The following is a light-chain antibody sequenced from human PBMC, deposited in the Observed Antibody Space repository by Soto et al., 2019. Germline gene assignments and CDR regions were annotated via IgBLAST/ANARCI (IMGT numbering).Light chain of an antibody. Sequence: EIVLTQSPGTLSLSPGERATLSCRASQSVSSYLAWYQQKPGQAPRLLIYDTSNRATGIPARISGSGSGTDFTLTISSLEPEDFAVYYCQQRSSWPITFGQGTRLEIK. CDR1: QSVSSY. CDR3: QQRSSWPIT. V-gene: IGKV3-11*01. J-gene: IGKJ5*01. CDR2: DTS.